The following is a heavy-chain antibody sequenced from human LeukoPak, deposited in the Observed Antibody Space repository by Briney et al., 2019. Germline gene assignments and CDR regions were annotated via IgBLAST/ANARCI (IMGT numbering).Heavy chain of an antibody. V-gene: IGHV3-7*01. D-gene: IGHD1-14*01. CDR1: GFNFRAYW. CDR3: ARLTGSKADGMDV. Sequence: GGSLRLSCTTSGFNFRAYWMAWVRQAPGKGLEWVANIKQDGSDKHYVDSVKGRVTISRDNARNSLYLQMNSLRAEDTAVYYCARLTGSKADGMDVWGQGTTVTVSS. J-gene: IGHJ6*02. CDR2: IKQDGSDK.